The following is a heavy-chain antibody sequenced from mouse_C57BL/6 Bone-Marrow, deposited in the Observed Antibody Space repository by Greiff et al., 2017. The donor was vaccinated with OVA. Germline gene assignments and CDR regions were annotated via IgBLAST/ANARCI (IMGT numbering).Heavy chain of an antibody. CDR1: GYTFTSYG. Sequence: VQLQQSGAELARPGASVKLSCKASGYTFTSYGISWVKQRTGQGLEWIGEIYPGSGNTYYNEKFKGKATLTADKSSSTAYMELRSLTSEDSAVYFCAREDGYFDVWGTGTTVTVSS. J-gene: IGHJ1*03. CDR3: AREDGYFDV. CDR2: IYPGSGNT. V-gene: IGHV1-81*01.